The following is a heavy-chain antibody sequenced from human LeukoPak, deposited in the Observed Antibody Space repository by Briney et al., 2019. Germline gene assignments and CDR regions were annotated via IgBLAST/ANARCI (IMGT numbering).Heavy chain of an antibody. V-gene: IGHV4-59*01. D-gene: IGHD6-13*01. CDR1: GGSFSNYY. CDR3: ARVSAAGGTRLFDY. CDR2: IYSSGST. J-gene: IGHJ4*02. Sequence: TSETLPLTCTVSGGSFSNYYWNWIRQPPGKGLEWIGFIYSSGSTNYNPSLKSRVTISLDTSKNQFSLKLNSVTTTDSAVYYCARVSAAGGTRLFDYWGQGTLVTVSS.